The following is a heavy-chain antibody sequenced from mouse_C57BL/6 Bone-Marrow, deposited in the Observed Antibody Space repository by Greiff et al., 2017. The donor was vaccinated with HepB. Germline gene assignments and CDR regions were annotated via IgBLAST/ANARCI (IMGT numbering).Heavy chain of an antibody. CDR1: GYTFTSYW. CDR3: ARLMPY. CDR2: IDPSDSYT. Sequence: QVQLQQSGAELVKPGASVKLSCKASGYTFTSYWMQWVKQRPGQGLEWIGEIDPSDSYTNYNQKFKGKATLTVDTSSSTAYMQLSSLTSEDSAVYYCARLMPYWGQGTTLTVSS. J-gene: IGHJ2*01. D-gene: IGHD2-3*01. V-gene: IGHV1-50*01.